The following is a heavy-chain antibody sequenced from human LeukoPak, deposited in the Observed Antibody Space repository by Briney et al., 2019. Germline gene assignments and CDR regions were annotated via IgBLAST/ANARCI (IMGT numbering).Heavy chain of an antibody. J-gene: IGHJ4*02. CDR1: GYFISSGYY. V-gene: IGHV4-38-2*02. Sequence: SETLSLTCTVSGYFISSGYYWGWIRQPPGKGLEWIGNIYHGGTTYYNPSLKSRVTISVDTSKNQFSLKLNSVTAADTAVYYCARRGFFDYWGQGTLVTVSS. CDR3: ARRGFFDY. CDR2: IYHGGTT.